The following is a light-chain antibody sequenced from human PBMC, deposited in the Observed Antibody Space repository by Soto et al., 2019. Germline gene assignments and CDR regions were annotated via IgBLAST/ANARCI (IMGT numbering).Light chain of an antibody. J-gene: IGLJ1*01. V-gene: IGLV2-11*01. CDR2: DVS. Sequence: QSVLTQPRSVSGSPGQSVTISCTGTSSEVGAYNYVSWYQQHSGKAPKFMIYDVSKRPSGVPDRFSGSKSGNTASLTISGLQAEDEADYYCCSYAGTYSYVFGTGTKVTVL. CDR3: CSYAGTYSYV. CDR1: SSEVGAYNY.